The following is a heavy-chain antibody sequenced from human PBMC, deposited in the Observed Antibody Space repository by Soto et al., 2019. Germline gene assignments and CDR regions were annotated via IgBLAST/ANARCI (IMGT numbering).Heavy chain of an antibody. V-gene: IGHV4-30-2*01. D-gene: IGHD2-2*01. CDR2: IYHSGST. CDR3: ALGYCSSTSCYLSY. Sequence: PSETLSLTCAVSGGSISSGGYSWSWIRQPPGKGLEWIGYIYHSGSTYYNPSLKSRVTISVDRSKNQFSLKLSSVTAADTAVYYCALGYCSSTSCYLSYWGQGTLVTVSS. J-gene: IGHJ4*02. CDR1: GGSISSGGYS.